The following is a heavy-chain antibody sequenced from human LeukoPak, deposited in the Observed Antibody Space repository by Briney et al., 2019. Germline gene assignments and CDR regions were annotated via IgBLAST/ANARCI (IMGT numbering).Heavy chain of an antibody. CDR1: GDTFSSYT. D-gene: IGHD7-27*01. V-gene: IGHV1-69*02. Sequence: SVKVSCKASGDTFSSYTISWVRQAPGQGLEWMGRIIPLLGIANYAQKFQGRVTITADKSTSTAYMVLSSLRSEDTAVYYCASPRRGAKRWGYYFDYWGQGTLVTVSS. J-gene: IGHJ4*02. CDR2: IIPLLGIA. CDR3: ASPRRGAKRWGYYFDY.